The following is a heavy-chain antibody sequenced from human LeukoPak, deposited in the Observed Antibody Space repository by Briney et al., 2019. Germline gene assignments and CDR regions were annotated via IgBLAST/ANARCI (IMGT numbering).Heavy chain of an antibody. CDR3: ARGALLKYQLAIDY. CDR1: GFLFSRYG. V-gene: IGHV3-30*03. D-gene: IGHD2-2*01. Sequence: GGSLRLSCAASGFLFSRYGIHWVRQAPGKGLEWVTFISYDGSNKYYVDSVKGRFTISRDNAESSLYLQMNSLRAEDTAMYYCARGALLKYQLAIDYWGLGTLVTVSS. J-gene: IGHJ4*02. CDR2: ISYDGSNK.